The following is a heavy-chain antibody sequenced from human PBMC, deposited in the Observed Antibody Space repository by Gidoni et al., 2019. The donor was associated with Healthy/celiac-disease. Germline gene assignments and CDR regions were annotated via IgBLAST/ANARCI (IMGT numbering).Heavy chain of an antibody. J-gene: IGHJ6*04. CDR3: ARLGEWEQQSGMDV. V-gene: IGHV5-51*01. D-gene: IGHD1-26*01. CDR2: IYPGDYDT. CDR1: VYSFTSYW. Sequence: EVQLVQSGAEVKQPGDSLKISCKGSVYSFTSYWIGWVRQMPGKGLEWIGSIYPGDYDTRYSPSFQGQVTISADKSISTAYLQWSSLKAADTARYYCARLGEWEQQSGMDVGGKGTTVTVSS.